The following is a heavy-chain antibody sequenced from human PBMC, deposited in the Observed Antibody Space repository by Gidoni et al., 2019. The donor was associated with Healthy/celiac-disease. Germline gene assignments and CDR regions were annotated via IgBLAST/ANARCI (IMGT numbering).Heavy chain of an antibody. CDR1: GGSISSYY. CDR2: IYTRGST. V-gene: IGHV4-4*07. CDR3: ARLTTARGYYYYYMDV. D-gene: IGHD1-1*01. Sequence: QVQLQESGPGLVKLSETLSLTCTVSGGSISSYYWSWIRPPAGKGLEWIGRIYTRGSTNYNPSLKSRVTMSVDTSKNQVSLKLSSVTAADTAVYYCARLTTARGYYYYYMDVWGKGTTVTVSS. J-gene: IGHJ6*03.